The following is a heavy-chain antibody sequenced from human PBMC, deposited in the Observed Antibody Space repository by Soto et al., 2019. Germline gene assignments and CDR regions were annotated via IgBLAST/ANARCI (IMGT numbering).Heavy chain of an antibody. CDR2: ISSDGSNK. V-gene: IGHV3-30*03. CDR1: GFTFSSYG. Sequence: PGGSLRLSCRVSGFTFSSYGMHWVRQAPGKGLEWVAFISSDGSNKYYVDSVKGRFTISRDNSKNTLYLQMNSLRAEDTAVYYCATETSAYDAFDIWGQGTMVTVSS. J-gene: IGHJ3*02. CDR3: ATETSAYDAFDI.